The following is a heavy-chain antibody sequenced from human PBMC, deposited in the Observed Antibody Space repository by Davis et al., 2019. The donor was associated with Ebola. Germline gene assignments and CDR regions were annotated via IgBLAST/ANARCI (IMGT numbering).Heavy chain of an antibody. CDR3: AKSGLSFGVVKYHYGMDV. CDR2: IRSKAYGGKA. V-gene: IGHV3-49*04. Sequence: GGSLRLSCTASGLTFGDYAMNWVSRAPGKGLEWVGFIRSKAYGGKAQYAAYVKGRFTIPRDDSKSIVYLQINSLSAEDTAVYYCAKSGLSFGVVKYHYGMDVWGKGTTVTVSS. J-gene: IGHJ6*04. CDR1: GLTFGDYA. D-gene: IGHD3-3*01.